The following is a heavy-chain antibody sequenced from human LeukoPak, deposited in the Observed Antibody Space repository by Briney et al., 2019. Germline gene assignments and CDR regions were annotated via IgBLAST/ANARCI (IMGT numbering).Heavy chain of an antibody. CDR1: GFTFSSYW. Sequence: GGSLRLSCAASGFTFSSYWMHWVRQAPGKGLVWVSRIKGDGGSTSYADSVKGRFTISRDDAKNTLYLQMNSLRAEDTGLYYCARQLKYSRSSGYYYGMDVWGQGTTVAVSS. CDR3: ARQLKYSRSSGYYYGMDV. D-gene: IGHD6-6*01. CDR2: IKGDGGST. V-gene: IGHV3-74*01. J-gene: IGHJ6*02.